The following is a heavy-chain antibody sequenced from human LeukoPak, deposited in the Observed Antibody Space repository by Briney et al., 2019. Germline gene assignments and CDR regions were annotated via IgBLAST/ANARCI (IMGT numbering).Heavy chain of an antibody. Sequence: GGSLRLSCVIPGFSVGRKYMSWVRQAPGKGLEWVSVIYDSGTTYYADAVKGRFTISRDNSKNTLYLQMNSLRADDTAIYYCARELRGPPNAGFDLWGQGTLVTVSS. D-gene: IGHD6-13*01. CDR1: GFSVGRKY. CDR2: IYDSGTT. J-gene: IGHJ4*02. V-gene: IGHV3-53*01. CDR3: ARELRGPPNAGFDL.